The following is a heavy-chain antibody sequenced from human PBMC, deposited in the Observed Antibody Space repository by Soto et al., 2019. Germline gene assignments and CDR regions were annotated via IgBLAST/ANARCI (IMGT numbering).Heavy chain of an antibody. CDR2: IYYSGST. Sequence: SETLSLTCTVSGGSISSYYWSWIRRPPGKGLEWIGYIYYSGSTNYSPSLKSRVTISVDTSKNQFSLKLSSVTAADTAVYYCARGTYSSGLWGAFDIWGQGTMVTVSS. V-gene: IGHV4-59*01. D-gene: IGHD6-19*01. CDR1: GGSISSYY. J-gene: IGHJ3*02. CDR3: ARGTYSSGLWGAFDI.